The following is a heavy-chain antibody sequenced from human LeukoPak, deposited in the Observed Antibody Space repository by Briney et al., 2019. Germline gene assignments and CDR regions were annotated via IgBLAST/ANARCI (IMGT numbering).Heavy chain of an antibody. CDR2: IYYSGST. J-gene: IGHJ4*02. V-gene: IGHV4-30-4*01. CDR3: ARARIQTGYYFDY. CDR1: GGSVSSYY. Sequence: PSETLSLTCTVSGGSVSSYYWSWIRQPPGKGLEWIGYIYYSGSTYYNPSLKSRVTISVDTSKNQFSLKLSSVTAADTAVYYCARARIQTGYYFDYWGQGTLVTVSS. D-gene: IGHD1-14*01.